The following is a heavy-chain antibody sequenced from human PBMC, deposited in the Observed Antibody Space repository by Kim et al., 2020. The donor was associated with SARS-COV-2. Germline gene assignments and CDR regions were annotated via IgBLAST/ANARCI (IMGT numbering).Heavy chain of an antibody. CDR3: ARDGIAAAGDYYYYGMDV. Sequence: GGSLRLSCATSGFTFSSYWMSWVRQAPGKGLEWVANIKQDGSEKYYVDSVKGRFTISRDNAKNSLYLQMNSLRAEDTAVYYCARDGIAAAGDYYYYGMDVWGQGTTVTVSS. J-gene: IGHJ6*02. CDR2: IKQDGSEK. V-gene: IGHV3-7*03. CDR1: GFTFSSYW. D-gene: IGHD6-13*01.